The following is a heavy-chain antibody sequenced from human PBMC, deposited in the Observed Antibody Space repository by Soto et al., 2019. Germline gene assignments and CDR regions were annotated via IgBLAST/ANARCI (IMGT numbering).Heavy chain of an antibody. V-gene: IGHV1-18*01. J-gene: IGHJ4*02. CDR2: ISAYNGNT. CDR1: GYTFTSYG. D-gene: IGHD6-19*01. Sequence: ASVKVSCKASGYTFTSYGISWVRQAPGQGLEWMGWISAYNGNTNYAQKLQGRVTMTTDTSTSTAYMELRSLRSDDTAVYYCARDFGIAVAGTAPSSYYFDYWGQGTLVTVSS. CDR3: ARDFGIAVAGTAPSSYYFDY.